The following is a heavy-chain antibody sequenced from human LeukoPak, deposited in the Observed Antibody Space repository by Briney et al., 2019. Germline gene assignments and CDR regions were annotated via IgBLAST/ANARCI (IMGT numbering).Heavy chain of an antibody. Sequence: GESLKISCKGSGYSFANFWIGWVRQMPGKGLEWMGIIHPGDSDTRYSPSLQGQVTISADKSISTAYLQWRSLKASDTAMYYCARGASGFGVIYWGQGTPVTVSS. CDR1: GYSFANFW. CDR2: IHPGDSDT. J-gene: IGHJ4*02. D-gene: IGHD3-3*01. CDR3: ARGASGFGVIY. V-gene: IGHV5-51*01.